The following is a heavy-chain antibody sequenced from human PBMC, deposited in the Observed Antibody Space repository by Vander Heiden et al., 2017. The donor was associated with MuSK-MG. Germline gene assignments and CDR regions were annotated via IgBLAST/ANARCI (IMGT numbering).Heavy chain of an antibody. V-gene: IGHV4-38-2*02. D-gene: IGHD3-22*01. CDR3: GRGAMRVAQDAFDI. CDR1: GYSISSGYY. J-gene: IGHJ3*02. CDR2: IYHSGST. Sequence: QVQLQESGPGLVKPSETLSLTCTVSGYSISSGYYWGWIRQPPGKGLEWIGSIYHSGSTYYNPSLKSRVTISVDTSKNQFSLKLRSVTAADTAVYYCGRGAMRVAQDAFDIWGQGTMVTVSS.